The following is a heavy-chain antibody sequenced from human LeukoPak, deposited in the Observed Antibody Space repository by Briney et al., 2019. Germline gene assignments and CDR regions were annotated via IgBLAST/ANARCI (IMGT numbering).Heavy chain of an antibody. Sequence: SQTLSLTCTVSGGSISSYYWSWIRQPAGKGLEWIGRIYTSGSTNYNPSLKSRVTMSVDTSKNQFSLKLSSVTAADTAVYYCARGGRAPRYYYYMDVWGKGTTVTVSS. D-gene: IGHD3-10*01. CDR3: ARGGRAPRYYYYMDV. V-gene: IGHV4-4*07. CDR1: GGSISSYY. J-gene: IGHJ6*03. CDR2: IYTSGST.